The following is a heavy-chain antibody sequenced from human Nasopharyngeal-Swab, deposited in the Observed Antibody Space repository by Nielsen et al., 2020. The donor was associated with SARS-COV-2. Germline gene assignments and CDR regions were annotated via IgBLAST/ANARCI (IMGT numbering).Heavy chain of an antibody. J-gene: IGHJ4*02. CDR3: TTFHVTALVLDS. D-gene: IGHD2-8*02. V-gene: IGHV3-15*01. CDR1: GIAFSRAW. Sequence: GGSLRLSCAASGIAFSRAWMTWVRQAPGKGLEWVGRIKPIVDGGTIDYGSSVKGRFTISRDNSKNVVYLQMNALKTEDTAVYYCTTFHVTALVLDSWGQGTLVTVSS. CDR2: IKPIVDGGTI.